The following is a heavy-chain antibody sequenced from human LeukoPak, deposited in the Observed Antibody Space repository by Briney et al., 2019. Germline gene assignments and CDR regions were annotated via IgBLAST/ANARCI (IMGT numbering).Heavy chain of an antibody. CDR1: GFTFSSYW. D-gene: IGHD3-10*01. V-gene: IGHV3-7*03. J-gene: IGHJ6*03. CDR2: IKQDGSEK. CDR3: ARGMDREYYYYMDV. Sequence: GGSLRLSCAASGFTFSSYWMSWVRQAPGKGLEWVANIKQDGSEKYYVDSVKGRFTISRDNAKNSLYLQMNSLRAEDTAVYYCARGMDREYYYYMDVWGKGTTVTVSS.